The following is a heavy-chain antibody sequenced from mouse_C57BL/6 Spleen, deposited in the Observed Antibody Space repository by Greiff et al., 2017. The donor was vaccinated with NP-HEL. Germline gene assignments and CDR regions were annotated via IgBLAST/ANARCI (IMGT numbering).Heavy chain of an antibody. V-gene: IGHV5-17*01. CDR1: GFTFSDYG. Sequence: EVNVVESGGGLVKPGGSLKLSCAASGFTFSDYGMHWVRQAPEKGLEWVAYISSGSSTIYYADTVKGRFTISRDNAKNTLFLQMTSLRSEDTAMYYCARPCYDYDVGAMDYWGQGTSVTVSS. CDR2: ISSGSSTI. J-gene: IGHJ4*01. CDR3: ARPCYDYDVGAMDY. D-gene: IGHD2-4*01.